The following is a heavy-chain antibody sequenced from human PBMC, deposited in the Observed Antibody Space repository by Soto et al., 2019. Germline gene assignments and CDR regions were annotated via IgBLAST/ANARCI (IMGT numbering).Heavy chain of an antibody. CDR2: IYYSGST. CDR1: GGSISSGDYY. D-gene: IGHD3-22*01. V-gene: IGHV4-30-4*01. J-gene: IGHJ4*02. CDR3: XRVITDYYDSSGYEGFDY. Sequence: QVQLQESGPGLVKPSQTLSLTCTVSGGSISSGDYYWSWIRQPPGKGLEWIGYIYYSGSTYYNPSLKSRVTISVDTSKNQFSLKLSSVTAADTAVYYCXRVITDYYDSSGYEGFDYWGQGTLVTVSS.